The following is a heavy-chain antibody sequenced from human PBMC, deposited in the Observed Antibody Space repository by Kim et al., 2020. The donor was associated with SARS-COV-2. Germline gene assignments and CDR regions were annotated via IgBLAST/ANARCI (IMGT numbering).Heavy chain of an antibody. CDR2: ISYDGSNK. D-gene: IGHD4-17*01. CDR3: ASHGDDYYGMDV. CDR1: GFTFSSYA. V-gene: IGHV3-30*04. Sequence: GGSLRLSCAASGFTFSSYAMHWVRQAPGKGLEWVAVISYDGSNKYYADSVKGRFTISRDNSKNTLYLQMNSLRAEDTAVYYCASHGDDYYGMDVWGQGTTVTVS. J-gene: IGHJ6*02.